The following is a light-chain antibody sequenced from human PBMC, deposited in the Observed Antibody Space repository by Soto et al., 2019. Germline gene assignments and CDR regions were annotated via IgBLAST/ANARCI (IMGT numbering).Light chain of an antibody. CDR2: WAS. V-gene: IGKV4-1*01. J-gene: IGKJ1*01. Sequence: DIVMTQSPESLAVSLGERATINCKSSQTVLNSSTNKNFLAWYQQKPGQPPKLLIYWASLRESGVPDRFSGSGSGTDFTLTISSLQAEDVAVYYCQQYYLTPPWTFGQGPKVEIK. CDR3: QQYYLTPPWT. CDR1: QTVLNSSTNKNF.